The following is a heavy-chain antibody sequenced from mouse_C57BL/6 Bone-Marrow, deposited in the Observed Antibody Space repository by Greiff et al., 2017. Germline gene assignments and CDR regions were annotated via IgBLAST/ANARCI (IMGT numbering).Heavy chain of an antibody. Sequence: DVQLQQSGPELVKPGASVKISCKASGYSFTGYYMNWVKQSPEKSLEWIGEINPSTGGTTYNQKFKAKATLTVDKSSSTAYMQLKSLTSEDSAVYYCASSDYWGQGTTLTVSS. J-gene: IGHJ2*01. CDR3: ASSDY. V-gene: IGHV1-42*01. CDR1: GYSFTGYY. CDR2: INPSTGGT.